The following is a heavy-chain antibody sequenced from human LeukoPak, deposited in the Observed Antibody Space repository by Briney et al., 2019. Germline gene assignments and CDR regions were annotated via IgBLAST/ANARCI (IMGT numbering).Heavy chain of an antibody. D-gene: IGHD3-16*01. CDR3: ARVGGTRAYPH. J-gene: IGHJ4*02. Sequence: SQTLSLTCTVSGGSISSGDYYWSWIRQPPGKGLEWIGYIYYSGSAYYNPSLKSRVTISVDTSKNQFSLKLSSVTAADTAMFYCARVGGTRAYPHWGQGTLVIVSS. CDR1: GGSISSGDYY. V-gene: IGHV4-30-4*08. CDR2: IYYSGSA.